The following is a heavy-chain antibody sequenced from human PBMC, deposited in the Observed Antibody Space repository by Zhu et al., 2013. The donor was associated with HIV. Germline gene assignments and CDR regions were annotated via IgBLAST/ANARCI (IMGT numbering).Heavy chain of an antibody. J-gene: IGHJ4*02. Sequence: QVQLVQSGAEVKKPGSSVKVSCKASGGTFSSYAISWVRQAPGQGLEWVGIINPSGGNTKYAQMFQGRVTMTRDTSIRTAYMELSRLRSDDTAVYYCATTRRWELLKSFDYWGQGTLVTVSS. V-gene: IGHV1-46*01. CDR1: GGTFSSYA. D-gene: IGHD1-26*01. CDR2: INPSGGNT. CDR3: ATTRRWELLKSFDY.